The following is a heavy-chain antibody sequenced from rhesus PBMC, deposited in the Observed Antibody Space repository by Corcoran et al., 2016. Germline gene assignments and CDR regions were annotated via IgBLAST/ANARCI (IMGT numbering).Heavy chain of an antibody. Sequence: EVQLVESGGGLAKPGGSLRLSCAASGFTFSSYWMNWVRQTPGKGLELISAINSGGGSTYYAASVKGRFTISRDNAKNTLSLQMNSLRAEDTAVYYCAREVTYGSLFDYWGQGVLVTVSS. V-gene: IGHV3S42*01. CDR2: INSGGGST. J-gene: IGHJ4*01. CDR3: AREVTYGSLFDY. CDR1: GFTFSSYW. D-gene: IGHD4-4*01.